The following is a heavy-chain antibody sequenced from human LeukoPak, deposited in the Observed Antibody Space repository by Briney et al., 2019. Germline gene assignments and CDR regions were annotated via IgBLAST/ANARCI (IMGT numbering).Heavy chain of an antibody. D-gene: IGHD3-22*01. J-gene: IGHJ3*02. CDR1: GFTFSSYS. CDR3: ARDGDSSGYYAAFDI. V-gene: IGHV3-48*02. Sequence: GALRLSCAASGFTFSSYSMNWVRQAPGKGLEWLSYISSSSSIIYYADSVEGRFTISRDNAKNSLYLQMNSLRDEDTAVYYCARDGDSSGYYAAFDIWGQGTMVTVSS. CDR2: ISSSSSII.